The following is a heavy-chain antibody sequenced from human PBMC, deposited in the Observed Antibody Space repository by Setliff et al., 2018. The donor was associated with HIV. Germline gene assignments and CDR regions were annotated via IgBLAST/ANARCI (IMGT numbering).Heavy chain of an antibody. CDR3: ARVVVVAATPEYFQH. J-gene: IGHJ1*01. CDR1: GDSISSGSYY. CDR2: VYTSGST. V-gene: IGHV4-61*09. D-gene: IGHD2-15*01. Sequence: PSETLSLTCTVSGDSISSGSYYWSWIRQPAGKGLEWIGHVYTSGSTDYNPSLNSRLTISIDTSRNQFSLRLNSVTAADTAVYFCARVVVVAATPEYFQHWGQGTLVTVSS.